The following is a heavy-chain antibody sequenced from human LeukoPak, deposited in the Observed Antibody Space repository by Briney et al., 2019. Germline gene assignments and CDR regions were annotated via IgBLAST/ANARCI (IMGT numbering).Heavy chain of an antibody. CDR2: ISGYGGKT. CDR3: ARAPLNCHSTRCWLQY. CDR1: GFTFDDYA. J-gene: IGHJ4*02. D-gene: IGHD2/OR15-2a*01. Sequence: GGSLRLSRAASGFTFDDYAMHWVRQPPEKGLEWVSLISGYGGKTYYADFVKGRFTISRDNSKNSVFLQMNSLRTEDTALYYCARAPLNCHSTRCWLQYWGQGTLVTVSS. V-gene: IGHV3-43*02.